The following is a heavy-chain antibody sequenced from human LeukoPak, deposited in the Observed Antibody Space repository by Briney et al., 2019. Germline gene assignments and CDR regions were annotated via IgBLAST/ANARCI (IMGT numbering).Heavy chain of an antibody. J-gene: IGHJ4*02. D-gene: IGHD3-22*01. CDR2: ISYDGSKK. Sequence: GGSLRLSCVASGFTFSRSWVNWVRQAPGKGLEWAAFISYDGSKKYYADSVKGRFTISRDNSKNTLYLQMNSLRTDDTAVYYCARVISGYYCDHWGQGTLVTVSS. CDR1: GFTFSRSW. CDR3: ARVISGYYCDH. V-gene: IGHV3-30-3*01.